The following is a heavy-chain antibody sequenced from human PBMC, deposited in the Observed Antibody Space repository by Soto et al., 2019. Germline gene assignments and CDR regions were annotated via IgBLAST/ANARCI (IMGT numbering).Heavy chain of an antibody. J-gene: IGHJ4*02. CDR3: ARWSGYCSSTSCWYFDY. V-gene: IGHV4-34*01. CDR1: GRSFNGYY. D-gene: IGHD2-2*01. CDR2: INHSGST. Sequence: SETLSLTCAIHGRSFNGYYWIWISQAPGNGLEWIGEINHSGSTNYNPSLKSRVTISVDTSKNQFSLKLSSVTAADTAVYYCARWSGYCSSTSCWYFDYWGQGTLVTVS.